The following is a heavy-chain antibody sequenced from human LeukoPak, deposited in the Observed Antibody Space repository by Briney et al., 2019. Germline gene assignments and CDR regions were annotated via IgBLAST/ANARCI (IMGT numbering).Heavy chain of an antibody. V-gene: IGHV1-46*01. CDR1: GYTFTSYY. CDR3: ARSRNSYGLEDY. CDR2: INPSGGST. D-gene: IGHD5-18*01. Sequence: ASVKLSCKASGYTFTSYYMHWVRQAPGQGLEWMGLINPSGGSTNYAQKFQGRVTMTRDTSTSTVYMELSSLRSEDTAVYYCARSRNSYGLEDYWGQGTLVTVSS. J-gene: IGHJ4*02.